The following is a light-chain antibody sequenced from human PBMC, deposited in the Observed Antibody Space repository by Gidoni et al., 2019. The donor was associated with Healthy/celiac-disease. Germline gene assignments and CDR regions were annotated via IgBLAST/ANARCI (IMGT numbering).Light chain of an antibody. Sequence: QSALTQPASVSGSPGQSITISCTGTSSDVGSYNLVSWYQQHPGKAPKLRIYEVSKRPAVVSNRFSGSKSGNTASLTISGLQAEDEADYYCCSYAGSSTYVFGTGTKVTVL. CDR1: SSDVGSYNL. CDR3: CSYAGSSTYV. J-gene: IGLJ1*01. V-gene: IGLV2-23*02. CDR2: EVS.